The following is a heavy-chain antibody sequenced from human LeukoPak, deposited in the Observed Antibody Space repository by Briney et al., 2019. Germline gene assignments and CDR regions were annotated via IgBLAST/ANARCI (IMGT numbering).Heavy chain of an antibody. D-gene: IGHD4-17*01. V-gene: IGHV4-34*01. CDR3: AILKGGTVTTDAFDI. CDR1: GGSFSGYY. CDR2: INHSGST. J-gene: IGHJ3*02. Sequence: TPSETLSLTCAVYGGSFSGYYWSWIRQPPGKGLEWIGEINHSGSTNYNPSLKSRVTISVDTSKNQFSLKLSSVTAADTAVYYCAILKGGTVTTDAFDIWGQGTMVTVSS.